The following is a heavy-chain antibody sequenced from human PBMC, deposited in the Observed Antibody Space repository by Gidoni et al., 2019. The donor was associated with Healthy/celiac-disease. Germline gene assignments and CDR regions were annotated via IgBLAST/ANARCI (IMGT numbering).Heavy chain of an antibody. CDR3: ARLAVAGSYYYYGMDI. CDR2: IYHSGST. Sequence: QAQLQESGPGLVKPSGPLSLTGAVSDGSISSSNWWSWVRQPPGKGLAWIGVIYHSGSTNYNPSLKSRVTISVDKSKNQFSLKLSSVTAADTAVYYCARLAVAGSYYYYGMDIWGQGTTVTVSS. J-gene: IGHJ6*02. CDR1: DGSISSSNW. D-gene: IGHD6-13*01. V-gene: IGHV4-4*02.